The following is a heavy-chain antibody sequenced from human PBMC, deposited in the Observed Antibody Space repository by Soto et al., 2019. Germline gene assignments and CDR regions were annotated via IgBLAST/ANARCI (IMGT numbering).Heavy chain of an antibody. J-gene: IGHJ4*02. D-gene: IGHD6-19*01. Sequence: PGGSLRLSCAASGFTFSSYGMHWVRQAPGKGLEWVAVIWYDGSNKYYADSVKGRFTISRDNSKNTLYLQMNSLRAEDTAVYYCAREGYSSGWFRYDYWGQGTLVTVSS. CDR2: IWYDGSNK. V-gene: IGHV3-33*01. CDR3: AREGYSSGWFRYDY. CDR1: GFTFSSYG.